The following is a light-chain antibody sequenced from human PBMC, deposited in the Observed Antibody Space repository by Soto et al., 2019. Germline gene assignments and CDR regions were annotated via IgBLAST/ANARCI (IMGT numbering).Light chain of an antibody. CDR2: DAS. CDR3: QQSYSTPIT. Sequence: QRTQTTSSLSASVGDRVSITCRASQSISTHLSWYQQKPGKAPKLLIYDASSLESGVPSRFSGSGSGTDFTLTISSLQPEDFATYYCQQSYSTPITLGQGTRLEI. V-gene: IGKV1-39*01. J-gene: IGKJ5*01. CDR1: QSISTH.